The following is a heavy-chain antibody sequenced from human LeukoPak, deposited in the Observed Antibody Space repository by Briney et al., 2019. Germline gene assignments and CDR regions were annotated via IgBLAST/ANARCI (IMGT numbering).Heavy chain of an antibody. D-gene: IGHD3-16*02. CDR2: INHSGGT. CDR3: ARVSDIMISFGGAISYFDY. J-gene: IGHJ4*02. CDR1: GDSLNGSY. V-gene: IGHV4-34*01. Sequence: SETLSLTCTLYGDSLNGSYWSWIRQPPGKGLEWIGEINHSGGTHYNPALWSRLTISMDTSKNKFSLPLNSVPGADPGVYFCARVSDIMISFGGAISYFDYWGQGALVTVSS.